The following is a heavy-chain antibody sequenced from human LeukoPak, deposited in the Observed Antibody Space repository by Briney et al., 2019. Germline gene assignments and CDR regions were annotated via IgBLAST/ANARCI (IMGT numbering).Heavy chain of an antibody. CDR1: GFTFSSYS. CDR2: ISSSSSYI. CDR3: ARGKRMATSRNAFDI. D-gene: IGHD5-24*01. V-gene: IGHV3-21*01. Sequence: GGPLRLSRAASGFTFSSYSMNWVRQAPGKGLEWVSSISSSSSYIYYADSVKGRFTISRDNAKNSLYLQMNSLRAEDTAVYYCARGKRMATSRNAFDIWGQGTMVTVSS. J-gene: IGHJ3*02.